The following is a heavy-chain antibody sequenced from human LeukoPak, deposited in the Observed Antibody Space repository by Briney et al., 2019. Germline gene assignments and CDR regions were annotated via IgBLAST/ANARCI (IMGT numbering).Heavy chain of an antibody. J-gene: IGHJ4*02. D-gene: IGHD6-19*01. V-gene: IGHV3-23*01. CDR3: AKDDGWYPLRGYFDY. CDR1: GFTFSSYA. Sequence: GGSLRLSCAASGFTFSSYAMSWVRQAPGKGLGWVSAISGSGGSTYYADSVKGRFTISRDNSKNTLYLQMNSLRAEDTAVYYCAKDDGWYPLRGYFDYWGQGTLVAVSS. CDR2: ISGSGGST.